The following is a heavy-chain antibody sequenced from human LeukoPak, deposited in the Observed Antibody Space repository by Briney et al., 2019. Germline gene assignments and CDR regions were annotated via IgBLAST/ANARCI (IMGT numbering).Heavy chain of an antibody. CDR1: GFAFSSYN. J-gene: IGHJ6*03. CDR2: ITSGSSYI. V-gene: IGHV3-21*01. CDR3: ARDPYSGSYGNYYYYFMDV. D-gene: IGHD1-26*01. Sequence: GGSLRLSCAASGFAFSSYNMNWVRQAPGKGLEWVSSITSGSSYIYYADSVKGRFTISRDNPKNSLYLQMNSLRAEDTAVYYCARDPYSGSYGNYYYYFMDVWGKGTTVTISS.